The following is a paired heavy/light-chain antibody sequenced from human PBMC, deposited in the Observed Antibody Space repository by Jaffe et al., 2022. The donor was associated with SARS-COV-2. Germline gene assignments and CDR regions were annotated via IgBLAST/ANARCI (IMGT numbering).Heavy chain of an antibody. Sequence: QVQLVESGGGVVQPGRSLRLSCAASGFTFNNYGMHWVRQAPGKGLEWVAVISRDGSDAYYESSVKGRFTISRDNPRNTLYLQMNSLRAEDTAVYYCARDRPYDGSVWGQGTMVTVSP. CDR3: ARDRPYDGSV. J-gene: IGHJ3*01. CDR2: ISRDGSDA. D-gene: IGHD3-22*01. V-gene: IGHV3-30*03. CDR1: GFTFNNYG.
Light chain of an antibody. CDR3: QQHYTTLTWT. V-gene: IGKV4-1*01. Sequence: DIVVTQSPDSLAVSLGERATINCKTSQSVLYSSNNKNYLTWYQQKPGQPPKLLIYWASTRESGVPDRFSGSGSGTDFTLTISSLQAEDVAVYYCQQHYTTLTWTFGQGTKVEIK. J-gene: IGKJ1*01. CDR1: QSVLYSSNNKNY. CDR2: WAS.